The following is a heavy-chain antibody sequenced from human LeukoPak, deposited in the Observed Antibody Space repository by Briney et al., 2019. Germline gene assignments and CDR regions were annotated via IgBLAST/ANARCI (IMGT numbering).Heavy chain of an antibody. Sequence: ASVKVSCKASGYTFTSYYMHWVRQAPGQGLEWMGGIIPIFGTANYAQKFQGRVTITADESMSTAYMELSSLRSEDTAVYYCALNRIAAAGPYYYYYMDVWGKGTTVTISS. CDR2: IIPIFGTA. D-gene: IGHD6-13*01. V-gene: IGHV1-69*13. CDR1: GYTFTSYY. J-gene: IGHJ6*03. CDR3: ALNRIAAAGPYYYYYMDV.